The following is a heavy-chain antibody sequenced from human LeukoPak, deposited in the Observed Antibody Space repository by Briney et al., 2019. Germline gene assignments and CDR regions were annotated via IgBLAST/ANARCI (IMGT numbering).Heavy chain of an antibody. Sequence: SVKVSCKASGGTFSSYAISWVRQAPGQGLEWMGGIIPIFGTANYAQKFQGRVTITADESTSTAYMELSSLRSEDTAVYYCATHSSDYDYYYYMDVWGKGTTVTISS. D-gene: IGHD5-12*01. J-gene: IGHJ6*03. CDR1: GGTFSSYA. V-gene: IGHV1-69*13. CDR2: IIPIFGTA. CDR3: ATHSSDYDYYYYMDV.